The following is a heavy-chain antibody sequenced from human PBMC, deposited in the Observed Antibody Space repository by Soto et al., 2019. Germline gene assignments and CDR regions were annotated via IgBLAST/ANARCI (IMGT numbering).Heavy chain of an antibody. CDR1: GFTFSSYG. D-gene: IGHD6-6*01. J-gene: IGHJ5*02. CDR3: ARDTRELGAAPWFDP. Sequence: GGSLRLSCAASGFTFSSYGMHWVRQAPGKGLEWVAVIWYDGSNKYYADSVKGRFTISRDNSKNTLYLQMNSLRAEDTAVYYCARDTRELGAAPWFDPWGQGTLVTVSS. V-gene: IGHV3-33*01. CDR2: IWYDGSNK.